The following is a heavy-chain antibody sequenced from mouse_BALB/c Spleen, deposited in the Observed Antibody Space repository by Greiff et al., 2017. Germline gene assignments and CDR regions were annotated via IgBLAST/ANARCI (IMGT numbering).Heavy chain of an antibody. V-gene: IGHV1S41*01. Sequence: DLVKPGASVKLSCKASGYTFTSYWINWIKQRPGQGLEWIGRIAPGSGSTYYNEMFKGKATLTVDTSSSTAYIQLSSLSSEDSAVYFCARDMGFTVVATDYWGQGTTLTVSS. CDR3: ARDMGFTVVATDY. D-gene: IGHD1-1*01. J-gene: IGHJ2*01. CDR2: IAPGSGST. CDR1: GYTFTSYW.